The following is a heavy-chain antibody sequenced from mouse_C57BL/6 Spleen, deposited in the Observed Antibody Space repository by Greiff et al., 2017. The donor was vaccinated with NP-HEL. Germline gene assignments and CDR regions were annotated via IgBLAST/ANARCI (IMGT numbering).Heavy chain of an antibody. CDR3: ARLSGVGFYYAMDY. Sequence: QVTLKESGAELARPGASVKLSCKASGYTFTSYGISWVKQRTGQGLEWIGEIYPRSGNTYYNEKFKGKATLTADKSSSTAYMELRSLTSEDSAVYFCARLSGVGFYYAMDYWGQGTSVTVSS. CDR1: GYTFTSYG. V-gene: IGHV1-81*01. J-gene: IGHJ4*01. D-gene: IGHD3-1*01. CDR2: IYPRSGNT.